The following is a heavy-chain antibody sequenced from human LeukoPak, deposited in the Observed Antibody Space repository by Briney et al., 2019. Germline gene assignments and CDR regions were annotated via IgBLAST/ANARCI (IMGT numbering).Heavy chain of an antibody. CDR1: GFTFSSYS. Sequence: GGSLRLSCAASGFTFSSYSMNWVRQAPGKGLEWVSSISSSSSYIYYADSVKGRFTISRDNAKNSLYLQMNSLRAEDTAVYYCARDATLDYDFWSGYSRGVYYYYYMDVWGKGTTVTVSS. CDR2: ISSSSSYI. D-gene: IGHD3-3*01. J-gene: IGHJ6*03. CDR3: ARDATLDYDFWSGYSRGVYYYYYMDV. V-gene: IGHV3-21*01.